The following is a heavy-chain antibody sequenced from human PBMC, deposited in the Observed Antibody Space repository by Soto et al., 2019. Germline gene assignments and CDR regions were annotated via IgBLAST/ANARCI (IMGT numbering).Heavy chain of an antibody. D-gene: IGHD1-1*01. CDR2: LYWNDDN. Sequence: QITLKESGPTLVKPTQTLTLNCTFSGFSLSTSEVGVAWIRQPPGKALEWLALLYWNDDNRSRPSLKSRLTITKDTSKNQVTLTMTDMDPVDTATYYCVYTAGWTPTTWGQGTVVTVSS. J-gene: IGHJ5*02. CDR3: VYTAGWTPTT. CDR1: GFSLSTSEVG. V-gene: IGHV2-5*01.